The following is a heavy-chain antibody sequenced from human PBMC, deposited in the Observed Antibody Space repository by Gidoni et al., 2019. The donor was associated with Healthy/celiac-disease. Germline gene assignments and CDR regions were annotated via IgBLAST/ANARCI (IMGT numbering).Heavy chain of an antibody. D-gene: IGHD6-6*01. Sequence: QVQLVQSGAAVKKPGSSVKVSCKASGGTFSSYAISWVRQAPGQGLEWMGGIIPIFGTANYAQKFQGRVTITADESTSTAYMELSSLRSEDTAVYYCARAVGYSSSSGLVYYYYGMDVWGQGTTVTVSS. CDR3: ARAVGYSSSSGLVYYYYGMDV. CDR1: GGTFSSYA. V-gene: IGHV1-69*01. CDR2: IIPIFGTA. J-gene: IGHJ6*02.